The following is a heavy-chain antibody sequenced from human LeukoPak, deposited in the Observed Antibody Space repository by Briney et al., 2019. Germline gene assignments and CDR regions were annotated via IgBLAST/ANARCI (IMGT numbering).Heavy chain of an antibody. CDR2: ISGSGSGGNT. CDR3: AKGPMGRGFDT. CDR1: GFTFSNYA. Sequence: PGGSLRLSCAASGFTFSNYAMSWVRQAPGKGLEWVSGISGSGSGGNTYYADSVKGRFTISRDNSKNTLYLQMNSLRAEDTAVYYCAKGPMGRGFDTWGQGTLVTVSS. J-gene: IGHJ4*02. D-gene: IGHD3-10*01. V-gene: IGHV3-23*01.